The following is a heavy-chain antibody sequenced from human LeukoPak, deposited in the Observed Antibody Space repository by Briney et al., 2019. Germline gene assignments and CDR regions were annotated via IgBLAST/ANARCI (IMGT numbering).Heavy chain of an antibody. Sequence: PSETLSLTCTVSGGSMSSCYWSWIRQPPGKGLEYIGYIYYTRSTYYNPSLKSRVTISVDTSKRQFSLTLSSVSDGDTAGCYCARDATAGNFDYWGQGTLVTVSS. CDR1: GGSMSSCY. J-gene: IGHJ4*02. CDR3: ARDATAGNFDY. V-gene: IGHV4-59*12. D-gene: IGHD6-13*01. CDR2: IYYTRST.